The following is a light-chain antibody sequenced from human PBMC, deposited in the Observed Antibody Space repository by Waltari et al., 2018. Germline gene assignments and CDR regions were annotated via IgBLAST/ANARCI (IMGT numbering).Light chain of an antibody. Sequence: DIQMTQSPSSLSASVGDRVTIPCQASQDISNHLNWYQHKPGKAPKLLIYDASNLQTGVPSRFSGSRSGTDFTFTISSLQPEDIATYYCQQYDNLPSITFGQGTRLEIK. CDR1: QDISNH. V-gene: IGKV1-33*01. J-gene: IGKJ5*01. CDR3: QQYDNLPSIT. CDR2: DAS.